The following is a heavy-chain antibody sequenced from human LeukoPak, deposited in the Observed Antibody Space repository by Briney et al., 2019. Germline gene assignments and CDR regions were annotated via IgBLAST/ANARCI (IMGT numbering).Heavy chain of an antibody. CDR3: ARDRGRNSSGYFIDY. Sequence: PGGSLRLSCAASGFTFSRYSMNWVRQAPGKGLEWVSSISISSNYIYYTDSVKGRCTISRDNGKNSLYLQMNSLRAEDTAVYYCARDRGRNSSGYFIDYWGQGTLVTVSS. D-gene: IGHD3-22*01. J-gene: IGHJ4*02. CDR1: GFTFSRYS. V-gene: IGHV3-21*01. CDR2: ISISSNYI.